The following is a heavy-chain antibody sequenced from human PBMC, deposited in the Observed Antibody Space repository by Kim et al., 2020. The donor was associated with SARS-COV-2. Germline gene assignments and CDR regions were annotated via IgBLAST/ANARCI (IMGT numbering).Heavy chain of an antibody. CDR1: GFTFSSYS. V-gene: IGHV3-48*02. CDR3: ASLKAFGRKTTVTTTLVDP. Sequence: GGSLRLSCAASGFTFSSYSMNWVRQAPGKGLEWVSYISSSSSTIYYADSVKGRFTISRDNAKNSLYLQMNSLRDEDTAVYYCASLKAFGRKTTVTTTLVDPWGQGTLVTVSS. D-gene: IGHD4-17*01. J-gene: IGHJ5*02. CDR2: ISSSSSTI.